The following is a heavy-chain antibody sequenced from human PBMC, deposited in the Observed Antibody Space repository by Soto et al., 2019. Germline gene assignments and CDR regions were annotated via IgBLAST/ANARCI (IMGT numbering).Heavy chain of an antibody. Sequence: SLRLSCAASGFTFSNYGIHWVRQGPGKGLEWVALIWYDGSKKFFAGSVKGRFTISRDNSKNTLYLQMNSLRAEDTAVYHCARATSDRAMVFDFWGQGTLVPVSS. CDR2: IWYDGSKK. CDR1: GFTFSNYG. D-gene: IGHD5-18*01. CDR3: ARATSDRAMVFDF. J-gene: IGHJ4*02. V-gene: IGHV3-33*01.